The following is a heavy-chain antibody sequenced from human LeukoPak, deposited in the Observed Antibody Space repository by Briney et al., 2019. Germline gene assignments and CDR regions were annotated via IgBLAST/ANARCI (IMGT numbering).Heavy chain of an antibody. CDR1: GGSIITSNW. CDR3: SRENGAFSPFGY. D-gene: IGHD2-8*01. J-gene: IGHJ4*02. CDR2: ISLSGLT. Sequence: SETLSLTCALSGGSIITSNWWSWVREPPGQGLEWIGEISLSGLTNYNPSLKSRVTMALDKSKNHLSLNLTSVTAADTAVYYCSRENGAFSPFGYWGQGTLVTVPS. V-gene: IGHV4-4*02.